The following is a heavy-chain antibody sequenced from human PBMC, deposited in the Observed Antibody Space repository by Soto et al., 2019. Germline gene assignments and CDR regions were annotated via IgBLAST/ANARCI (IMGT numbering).Heavy chain of an antibody. CDR3: ARANPYYYDSSGYYPFDF. CDR1: GGSFSGYY. D-gene: IGHD3-22*01. V-gene: IGHV4-34*01. J-gene: IGHJ4*02. CDR2: INHSGST. Sequence: SETLSLTCAVYGGSFSGYYWSWIRQPPGKGLEWIGEINHSGSTNYNPSLKSRVTISVDTSKNQFSLKLSSATAADTAVYYCARANPYYYDSSGYYPFDFWGQGTLVTVSS.